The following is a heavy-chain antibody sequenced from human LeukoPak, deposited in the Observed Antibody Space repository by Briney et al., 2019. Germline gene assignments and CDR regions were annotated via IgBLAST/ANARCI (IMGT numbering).Heavy chain of an antibody. Sequence: KPGGSLRLSCAASGFTFSSYSMNWVRQAPGKGLEWVSSISSINYISYADSLKGRFTISRDNSKNTLYLQMNSLRAEDTAVYYCARAGYCTNGVCYTGYYYMDVWGKGTTVTVSS. V-gene: IGHV3-21*01. CDR2: ISSINYI. J-gene: IGHJ6*03. D-gene: IGHD2-8*01. CDR1: GFTFSSYS. CDR3: ARAGYCTNGVCYTGYYYMDV.